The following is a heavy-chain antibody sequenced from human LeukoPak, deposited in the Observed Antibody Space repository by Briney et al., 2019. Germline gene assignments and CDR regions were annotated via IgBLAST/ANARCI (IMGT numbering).Heavy chain of an antibody. CDR1: GFTFSSYA. D-gene: IGHD2-21*02. Sequence: GGSLRLSCAASGFTFSSYAVSWVRQAPGKGLEWVSAISGTGGSTYYADSVKGRFTISRDNSKNTLYLQMNSLRAEDTAVYYCAKGTYCGGDCYAPGAEYFQHWGQGTLVTVSS. V-gene: IGHV3-23*01. J-gene: IGHJ1*01. CDR2: ISGTGGST. CDR3: AKGTYCGGDCYAPGAEYFQH.